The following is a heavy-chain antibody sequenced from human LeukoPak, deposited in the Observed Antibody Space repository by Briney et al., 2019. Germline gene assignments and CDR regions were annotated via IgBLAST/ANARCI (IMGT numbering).Heavy chain of an antibody. D-gene: IGHD3-22*01. J-gene: IGHJ4*02. V-gene: IGHV3-30-3*01. Sequence: QTGGSLRLSCAASGFSFRSYALNWVRQAPGKGLEWVAVISYDGSNKYYADSVKGRFTISRDNSKNTLYLQMNSLRAEDTAVYYCARDSSGYFDYWGQGTLVTVSS. CDR3: ARDSSGYFDY. CDR1: GFSFRSYA. CDR2: ISYDGSNK.